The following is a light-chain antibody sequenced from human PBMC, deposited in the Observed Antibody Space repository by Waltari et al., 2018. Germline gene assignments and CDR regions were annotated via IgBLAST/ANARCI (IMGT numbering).Light chain of an antibody. CDR2: GAS. V-gene: IGKV1-5*01. CDR1: QTITRW. CDR3: QQYNSYSPWT. J-gene: IGKJ1*01. Sequence: ILLTQSPSTLSASVGDRVTITCRASQTITRWLAWYQQNPGKAPNLLIFGASSLANGVPSRFSGSGSGTEFPLSISSLQPDDFATYYCQQYNSYSPWTFGPGTKVEIK.